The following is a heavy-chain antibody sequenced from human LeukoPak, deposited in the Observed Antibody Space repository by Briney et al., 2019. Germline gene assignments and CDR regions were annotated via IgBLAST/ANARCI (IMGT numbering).Heavy chain of an antibody. J-gene: IGHJ4*02. CDR1: GGSISSYY. Sequence: SETLSLTCTVSGGSISSYYWSWIRQLPGKGLEWIGYIYYSGSTNYNPSLKSRVTISVDTSKNQFSLKLSSVTAADTAVYYCARSTAYDYVWGTFDYWGQGTLVTVSS. D-gene: IGHD3-16*01. CDR3: ARSTAYDYVWGTFDY. CDR2: IYYSGST. V-gene: IGHV4-59*01.